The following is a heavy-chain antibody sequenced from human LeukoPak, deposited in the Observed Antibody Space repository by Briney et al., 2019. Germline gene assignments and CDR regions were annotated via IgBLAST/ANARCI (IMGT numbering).Heavy chain of an antibody. V-gene: IGHV3-30-3*01. J-gene: IGHJ4*02. Sequence: PGGSLRLSCAASGFTFSSYAVHWVRQAPGRGLEWVALISYDGGNKYYADSVKGRFTISRDNSKSTLYLQMNSLRAEDTAVYYCASDTDTPYYFDYWGQGTLVTVSS. CDR2: ISYDGGNK. CDR3: ASDTDTPYYFDY. D-gene: IGHD5-18*01. CDR1: GFTFSSYA.